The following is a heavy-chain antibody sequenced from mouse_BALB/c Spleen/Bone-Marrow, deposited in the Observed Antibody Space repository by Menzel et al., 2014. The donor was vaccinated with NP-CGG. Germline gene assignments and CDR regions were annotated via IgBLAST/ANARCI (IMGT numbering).Heavy chain of an antibody. V-gene: IGHV3-2*02. Sequence: EVKLMESGPGLVEPSQSLSLTCTVTGYSITSNYAWNWIRQFPGNKLEWMGYISYSGVTSYSPSLKSRISITRDTSKNQFFLQLTSVTTEDTATYYCARSVIGAMDYWGQGTSVTVSS. CDR3: ARSVIGAMDY. J-gene: IGHJ4*01. CDR1: GYSITSNYA. CDR2: ISYSGVT. D-gene: IGHD1-1*01.